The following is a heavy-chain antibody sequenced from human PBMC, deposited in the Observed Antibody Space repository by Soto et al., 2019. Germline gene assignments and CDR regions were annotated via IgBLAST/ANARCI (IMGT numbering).Heavy chain of an antibody. J-gene: IGHJ4*02. V-gene: IGHV1-69*13. CDR3: AKGGGDYVSRFFDV. CDR1: GGTLSNYA. D-gene: IGHD2-21*02. CDR2: IIPLFGTT. Sequence: GASVKVSCKASGGTLSNYAINWVRQAPGQGFQWMGGIIPLFGTTDYAPKFHGRLLLTADESTGTAYMELSSLKSDDTAVYYCAKGGGDYVSRFFDVWGQGTLVTVPQ.